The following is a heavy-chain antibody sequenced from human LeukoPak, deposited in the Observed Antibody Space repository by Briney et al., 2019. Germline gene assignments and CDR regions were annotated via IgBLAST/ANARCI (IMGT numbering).Heavy chain of an antibody. V-gene: IGHV3-30-3*01. CDR1: GFTFSSYA. D-gene: IGHD4-23*01. CDR2: ISYDGSNK. Sequence: PGRSLRLSCAASGFTFSSYAMHWVRQAPGKGLEWVAVISYDGSNKYYADSVKGRFTISRDNSKNTLYLQMNSLRAEDTAVYYCARGGYGGNSELDYWGQGTLVTVSS. CDR3: ARGGYGGNSELDY. J-gene: IGHJ4*02.